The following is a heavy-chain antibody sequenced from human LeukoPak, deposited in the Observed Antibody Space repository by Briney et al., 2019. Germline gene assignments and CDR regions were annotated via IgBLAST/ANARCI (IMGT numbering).Heavy chain of an antibody. Sequence: GGSLRLSCAASGFTFSSYWMSWVRQAPGRGLEWVANIKQDGSEEVYVGSVKGRFTISRDNAKNSLYLQMNSLRAEDTAVYYCARSGVSNYDVQYYFDYWGQGTLVTVSS. CDR2: IKQDGSEE. CDR1: GFTFSSYW. J-gene: IGHJ4*02. V-gene: IGHV3-7*02. D-gene: IGHD4-11*01. CDR3: ARSGVSNYDVQYYFDY.